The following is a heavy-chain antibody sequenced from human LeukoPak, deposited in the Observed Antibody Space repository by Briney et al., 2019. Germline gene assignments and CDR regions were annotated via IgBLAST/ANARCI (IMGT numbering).Heavy chain of an antibody. CDR1: GFTFCSYS. CDR3: ARADSRSWKIYFDY. D-gene: IGHD6-13*01. V-gene: IGHV3-21*01. J-gene: IGHJ4*02. CDR2: ISSSSSYI. Sequence: GGSLRLSCAASGFTFCSYSMNWVRQAPGKGLEWVSSISSSSSYIYYADSVKGRFTISRDNAKNSLYLQMNSLRAEDTAVYYCARADSRSWKIYFDYWGQGTLVTVSS.